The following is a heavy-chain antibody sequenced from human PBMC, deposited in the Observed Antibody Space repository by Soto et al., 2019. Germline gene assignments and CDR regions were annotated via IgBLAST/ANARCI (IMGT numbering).Heavy chain of an antibody. Sequence: QVQLVQSGAEVRKPGSSVEVSCKASGGTFTRNAINWVRQAPGQGFEWMGGIIAIFGTSNYAQKFQGRVTITADESTSTVYMDLRSLTSDDTAVYYCARDRQEGYYYYNYGMDVWGQGTTVTVSS. J-gene: IGHJ6*02. CDR1: GGTFTRNA. V-gene: IGHV1-69*01. CDR3: ARDRQEGYYYYNYGMDV. CDR2: IIAIFGTS.